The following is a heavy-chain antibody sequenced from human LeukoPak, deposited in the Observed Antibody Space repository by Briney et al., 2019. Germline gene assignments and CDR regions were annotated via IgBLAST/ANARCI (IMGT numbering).Heavy chain of an antibody. CDR2: IYPGDSDT. D-gene: IGHD3-10*01. J-gene: IGHJ6*03. CDR1: GYSFTSYW. Sequence: GESLKISCKGSGYSFTSYWIGWVRQMPGKGLEWMGIIYPGDSDTRYSPSFQGQVTISADKSISTAYLQWSSLKASDTAMYYCARHSLITMVRGGGRPYYYYYMDVWGKGTTVTISS. V-gene: IGHV5-51*01. CDR3: ARHSLITMVRGGGRPYYYYYMDV.